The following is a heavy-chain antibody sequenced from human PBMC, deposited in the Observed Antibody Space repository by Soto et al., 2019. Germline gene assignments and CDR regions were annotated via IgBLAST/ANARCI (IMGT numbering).Heavy chain of an antibody. CDR1: GFTFSSYW. CDR2: INSDGSST. V-gene: IGHV3-74*01. J-gene: IGHJ3*02. CDR3: ARVWSYYYDSSGYSDPFDI. Sequence: EVQLVESGGGLVQPGGSLRLSCAASGFTFSSYWMHWVRQAPGKGLVWVSRINSDGSSTSYADSVKGRFTISRDNAKNTLYLQMNRLRAEDTDVHYCARVWSYYYDSSGYSDPFDIWGQGTMVTVSS. D-gene: IGHD3-22*01.